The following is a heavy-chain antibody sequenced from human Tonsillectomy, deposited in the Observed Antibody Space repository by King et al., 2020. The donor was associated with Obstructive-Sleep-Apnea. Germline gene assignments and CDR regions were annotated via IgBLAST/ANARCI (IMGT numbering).Heavy chain of an antibody. CDR1: GFIFDDYA. CDR2: ISWNSGSI. D-gene: IGHD6-19*01. Sequence: EVQLVESGGGLVQPGRSLRLSYAASGFIFDDYAMHWVRQAPGKGLEWVSGISWNSGSIGYVDSVKGRFTISRDNAKNSLYLQMNSLRAEDTALYYCAKDILSGIVVADTAYDAFDIWGQGTKVAVSS. J-gene: IGHJ3*02. CDR3: AKDILSGIVVADTAYDAFDI. V-gene: IGHV3-9*01.